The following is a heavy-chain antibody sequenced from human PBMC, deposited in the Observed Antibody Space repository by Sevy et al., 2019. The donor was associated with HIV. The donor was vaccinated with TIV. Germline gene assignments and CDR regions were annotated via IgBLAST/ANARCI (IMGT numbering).Heavy chain of an antibody. CDR2: ISSSSSTI. CDR1: GLTFSTYS. J-gene: IGHJ4*02. CDR3: ASPLPFYYGSGSEEFDY. Sequence: GGSLRLSCAASGLTFSTYSMNWVRQAPGKGLEWVSYISSSSSTIYYADSVKGPFTISRDKAKNSLYMQMNSLRAEDTAVYYCASPLPFYYGSGSEEFDYWGRGTLVTVSS. D-gene: IGHD3-10*01. V-gene: IGHV3-48*01.